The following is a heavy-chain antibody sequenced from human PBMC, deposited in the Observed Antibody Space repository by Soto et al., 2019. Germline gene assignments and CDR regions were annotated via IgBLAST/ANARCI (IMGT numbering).Heavy chain of an antibody. CDR3: HTPHGRNAFDI. V-gene: IGHV3-15*01. CDR2: IKSIADGGTT. D-gene: IGHD2-8*01. Sequence: PGGSLRLSCAASGFTFSNAWMAWFRQAPGKGLEWVGRIKSIADGGTTNYAAPVKGRFSISRHDSENTLYLQMNSLRVEDTGIYYCHTPHGRNAFDIWGPGTVVTVSS. CDR1: GFTFSNAW. J-gene: IGHJ3*02.